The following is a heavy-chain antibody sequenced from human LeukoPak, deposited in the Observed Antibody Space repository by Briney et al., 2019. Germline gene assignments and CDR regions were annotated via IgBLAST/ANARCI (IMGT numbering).Heavy chain of an antibody. CDR3: AELGITMIGGV. J-gene: IGHJ6*04. V-gene: IGHV3-11*04. CDR1: GFTFSDYY. CDR2: ITSSSSPI. Sequence: GGSLRLSCAGSGFTFSDYYMSWIRQAPGKGLEWVSYITSSSSPIYYADSVKGRFTISRDNAKNSLYLQMNSLRAEDTAVYYCAELGITMIGGVWGKGTTVTISS. D-gene: IGHD3-10*02.